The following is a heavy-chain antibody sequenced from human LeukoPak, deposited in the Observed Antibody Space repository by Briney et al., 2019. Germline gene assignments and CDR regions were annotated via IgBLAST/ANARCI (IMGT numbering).Heavy chain of an antibody. CDR3: AKEAHYYDSSGYYYVPYFDY. CDR1: GFTFSSYA. CDR2: ISGSGGST. V-gene: IGHV3-23*01. D-gene: IGHD3-22*01. Sequence: GGSLRLSCAASGFTFSSYAMSWVRQAPGKGLEWVSAISGSGGSTYYADSVKGRFTISRDNSKNTLYLQMNSLRAEDTAVYYCAKEAHYYDSSGYYYVPYFDYWGQGTLVTVSS. J-gene: IGHJ4*02.